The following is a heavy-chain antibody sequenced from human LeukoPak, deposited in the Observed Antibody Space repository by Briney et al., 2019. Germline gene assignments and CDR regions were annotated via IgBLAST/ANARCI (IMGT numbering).Heavy chain of an antibody. V-gene: IGHV1-69*06. Sequence: SVKVSCKASGGTFGSYVINWVRQAPGQGLEWMGGIIPMFDTTYYAQKFQGRVTVTADKSTTTAYMEVSSLRSEDTAVYYCARLGEGAVGRPWGQGTLVTVSS. J-gene: IGHJ5*02. CDR3: ARLGEGAVGRP. D-gene: IGHD6-13*01. CDR1: GGTFGSYV. CDR2: IIPMFDTT.